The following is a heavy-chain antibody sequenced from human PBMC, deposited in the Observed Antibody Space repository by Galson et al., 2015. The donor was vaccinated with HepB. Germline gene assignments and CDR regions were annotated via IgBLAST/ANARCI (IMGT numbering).Heavy chain of an antibody. CDR1: GFTFSSYG. CDR2: IWYDGSNK. CDR3: ARDLRSGWYDLPLDY. D-gene: IGHD6-19*01. Sequence: SLRLSCAASGFTFSSYGMHWVRQAPGKGLEWVAVIWYDGSNKYYADSVKGRFTISRDNSKNTLYLQMNSLRAEDTAVYYCARDLRSGWYDLPLDYWGQGTLVTVSS. J-gene: IGHJ4*02. V-gene: IGHV3-33*01.